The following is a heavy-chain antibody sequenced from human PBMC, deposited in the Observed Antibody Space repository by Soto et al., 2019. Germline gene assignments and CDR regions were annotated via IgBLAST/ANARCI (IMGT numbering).Heavy chain of an antibody. J-gene: IGHJ6*02. V-gene: IGHV3-9*01. CDR1: GFTFDDYA. CDR2: ISWNSGSI. D-gene: IGHD1-26*01. CDR3: AKDGGSYYYYGMDV. Sequence: HPGGSLRLSCAASGFTFDDYAMHWVRQAPGKGLEWVSGISWNSGSIGYADSVKGRFTISRDNAKNSLYLQMNSLRAEDTALYYCAKDGGSYYYYGMDVWGQGTTVTAP.